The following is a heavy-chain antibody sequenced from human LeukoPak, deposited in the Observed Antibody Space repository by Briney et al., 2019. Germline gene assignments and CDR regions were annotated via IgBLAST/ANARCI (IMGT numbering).Heavy chain of an antibody. CDR3: ATYGGDSVSYYYHMDV. J-gene: IGHJ6*03. CDR1: GGSISSSSYY. D-gene: IGHD2-21*02. V-gene: IGHV4-61*01. Sequence: PSETLSLTCTVSGGSISSSSYYWSWIRQPPGKGLEWIGYFYLSGSTNYNPSLKSRLTISVDTSKNQFSLKLNSVTAADTAVYYCATYGGDSVSYYYHMDVWGTGTTVTVSS. CDR2: FYLSGST.